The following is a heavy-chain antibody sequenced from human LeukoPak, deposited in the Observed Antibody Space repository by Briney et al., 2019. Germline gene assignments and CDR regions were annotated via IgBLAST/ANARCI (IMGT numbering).Heavy chain of an antibody. CDR2: ISYNGGST. D-gene: IGHD4-17*01. Sequence: PGGSLRLSCSASGFIFSSYAIHWVRQAPGKGLEYVSAISYNGGSTHYADSVKGRFTISRDNSKNTLYLQMNSLRAEDTAVYYCAKDCTVTTDWYFDLWGRGTLVTVSS. J-gene: IGHJ2*01. CDR3: AKDCTVTTDWYFDL. V-gene: IGHV3-64*04. CDR1: GFIFSSYA.